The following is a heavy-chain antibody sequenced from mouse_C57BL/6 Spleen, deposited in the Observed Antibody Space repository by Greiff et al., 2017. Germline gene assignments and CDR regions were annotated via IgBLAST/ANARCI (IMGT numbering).Heavy chain of an antibody. D-gene: IGHD2-3*01. CDR3: ARNSDGYYSYAMDY. V-gene: IGHV2-2*01. CDR2: IWSGGST. Sequence: VQLQQSGPGLVQPSQSLSITCTVSGFSLTSYGVHWVRQSPGKGLEWLGVIWSGGSTDYNAAFISRLSISKDNSKSQVFFKMNSLQADDTAILYCARNSDGYYSYAMDYWGQGTSVTVSS. CDR1: GFSLTSYG. J-gene: IGHJ4*01.